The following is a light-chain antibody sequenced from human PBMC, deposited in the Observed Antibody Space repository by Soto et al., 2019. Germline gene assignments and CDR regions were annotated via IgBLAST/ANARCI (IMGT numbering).Light chain of an antibody. CDR2: GAS. CDR3: QQYGSSLFT. V-gene: IGKV3-20*01. J-gene: IGKJ3*01. CDR1: QSVSSSY. Sequence: EIVLTQSPVTLSLSPGERATLSCRASQSVSSSYLAWYQQKPGQAPRLLIYGASSRATGIPDRFSGSGSGTDFTLTISRVEPEDFAVYYCQQYGSSLFTVGGGTKVDIK.